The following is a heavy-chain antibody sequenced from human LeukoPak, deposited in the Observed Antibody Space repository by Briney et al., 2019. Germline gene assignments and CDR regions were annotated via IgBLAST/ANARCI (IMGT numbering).Heavy chain of an antibody. CDR2: IYYSGST. Sequence: SVTLSLTCTVSGGSISSSSYYWGWIRQPPGKGLEWIGSIYYSGSTYYNPSLKSRVTISVDTSKNQFSLKLSSVTAADTAVYYCARHVLSGYLNYWYFDLWGRGTLVTVSS. D-gene: IGHD3-3*01. CDR1: GGSISSSSYY. V-gene: IGHV4-39*01. J-gene: IGHJ2*01. CDR3: ARHVLSGYLNYWYFDL.